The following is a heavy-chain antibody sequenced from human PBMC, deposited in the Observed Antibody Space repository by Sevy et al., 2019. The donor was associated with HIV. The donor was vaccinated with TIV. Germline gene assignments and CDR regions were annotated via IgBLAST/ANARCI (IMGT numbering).Heavy chain of an antibody. CDR3: AGENAWGRGYS. CDR2: IYYNGHI. J-gene: IGHJ4*02. V-gene: IGHV4-59*08. D-gene: IGHD1-26*01. Sequence: SETLSLTCTVSGGSITSLYWNWIRQPPGKGLEWIANIYYNGHINYNPSLKSRVTLSLDTSTNQFSLRLSSVTAAETAMYYCAGENAWGRGYSWGQGTLVTVSS. CDR1: GGSITSLY.